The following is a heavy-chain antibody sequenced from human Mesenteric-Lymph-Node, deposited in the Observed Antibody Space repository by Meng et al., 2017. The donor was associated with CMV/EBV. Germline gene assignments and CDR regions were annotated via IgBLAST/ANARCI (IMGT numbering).Heavy chain of an antibody. D-gene: IGHD2-2*01. Sequence: SVPVSCKASGGTFDNYAISWVRQAPGQGLEWMGGIIPLFDIKNYAQNFQGRVTVTADKSTDTAYMELSSLRFEDTAIYYCATEVKYCSGTSCYYTAMDYWGQGTVVTVSS. CDR1: GGTFDNYA. CDR3: ATEVKYCSGTSCYYTAMDY. CDR2: IIPLFDIK. J-gene: IGHJ4*02. V-gene: IGHV1-69*10.